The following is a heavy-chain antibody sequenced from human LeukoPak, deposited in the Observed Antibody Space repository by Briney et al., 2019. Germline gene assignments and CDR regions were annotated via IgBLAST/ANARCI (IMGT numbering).Heavy chain of an antibody. V-gene: IGHV3-30-3*01. CDR2: ISYDGSNK. CDR3: ARECDCSSTSCSDYYYGMDV. D-gene: IGHD2-2*01. CDR1: GFPFSSYA. J-gene: IGHJ6*02. Sequence: QPGRSLRLSCAASGFPFSSYAMHWVRQAPGKGLEWVAVISYDGSNKYYADSVKGRFTISRDNSKNTRYLQMNSLRAEDTAVYYCARECDCSSTSCSDYYYGMDVWGQGTTVTVSS.